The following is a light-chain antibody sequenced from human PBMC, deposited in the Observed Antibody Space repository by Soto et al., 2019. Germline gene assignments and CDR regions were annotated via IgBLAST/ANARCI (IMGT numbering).Light chain of an antibody. V-gene: IGKV3D-20*02. J-gene: IGKJ5*01. CDR3: QQLSNLLPIT. CDR2: GVS. CDR1: QSVSSNY. Sequence: EIVLTKYPGTLSLSPGERSTLSCRASQSVSSNYLAWYQQIPGQAPRLLIYGVSSRAAGIPDRFSGGGSGTDFTLTIDNLEPEDFAIYYYQQLSNLLPITFGQGRLLEI.